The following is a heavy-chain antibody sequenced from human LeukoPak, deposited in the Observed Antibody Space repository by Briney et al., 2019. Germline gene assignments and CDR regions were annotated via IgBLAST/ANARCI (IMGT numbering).Heavy chain of an antibody. Sequence: GGSLRLSCAASGFTFSSYAMSWVRQAPGKGLEWVSAISGSGGSTYYADSVKGRFTISRDNSKNTLYLQVNSLRAEDTAVYYCAKDLELEDAFDIRGQGTMVTVSS. CDR3: AKDLELEDAFDI. J-gene: IGHJ3*02. CDR1: GFTFSSYA. V-gene: IGHV3-23*01. CDR2: ISGSGGST. D-gene: IGHD1-1*01.